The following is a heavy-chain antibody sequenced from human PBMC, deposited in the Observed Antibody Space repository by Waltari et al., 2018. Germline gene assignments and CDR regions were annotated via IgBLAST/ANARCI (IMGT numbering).Heavy chain of an antibody. V-gene: IGHV3-74*01. Sequence: EVQLVESGGGLVQPGGSLRLSCAASGRTFSSYWMHWVRQAPGKGVVWVSRINSDGSSTSYADSVKGRFTISRDNAKNTLYLQMNSLRAEDTAVYYCASIVATILDYWGQGTLVTVSS. CDR3: ASIVATILDY. CDR1: GRTFSSYW. D-gene: IGHD5-12*01. CDR2: INSDGSST. J-gene: IGHJ4*02.